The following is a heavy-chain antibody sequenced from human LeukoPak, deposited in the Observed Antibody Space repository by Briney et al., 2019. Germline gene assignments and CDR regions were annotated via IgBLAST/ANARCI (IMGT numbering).Heavy chain of an antibody. CDR2: INPNSGGT. V-gene: IGHV1-2*02. D-gene: IGHD1-26*01. CDR3: ARGIGVGATTPYYYYYYMDV. Sequence: ASVKVSCKASGYTFTGYYMHWVRQAPGQGLEWMGWINPNSGGTNYAQKFQGRVTMTRDTSISTAYMELRSLRSDDTAVYYCARGIGVGATTPYYYYYYMDVWGKGTTVTVSS. J-gene: IGHJ6*03. CDR1: GYTFTGYY.